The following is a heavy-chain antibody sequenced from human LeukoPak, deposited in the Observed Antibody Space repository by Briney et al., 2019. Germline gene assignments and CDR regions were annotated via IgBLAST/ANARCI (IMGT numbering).Heavy chain of an antibody. CDR3: AKGDTPDNSYNYFAP. D-gene: IGHD1-1*01. V-gene: IGHV3-23*01. J-gene: IGHJ5*02. Sequence: GGSLRLSCAASGFIISGYAMSWVRQAPGKGLEWVSSISYSGDGTKYADSVKGRCTISREDSKKTLYLQMNSLRAEDTAVYYCAKGDTPDNSYNYFAPWGQGTLVTVSS. CDR1: GFIISGYA. CDR2: ISYSGDGT.